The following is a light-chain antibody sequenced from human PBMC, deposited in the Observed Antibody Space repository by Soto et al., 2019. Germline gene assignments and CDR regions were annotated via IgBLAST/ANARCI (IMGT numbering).Light chain of an antibody. CDR1: QRVSTF. J-gene: IGKJ5*01. V-gene: IGKV3-11*01. CDR3: QQYYNWPRT. CDR2: EAS. Sequence: EIVLTQSPATLSLSPGERATLSCRASQRVSTFLAWYQQRPGQAPRLLISEASNRATGIPARFSGSGSGTEFTLTINSLQAEDCAVYYCQQYYNWPRTFGQGTRLEIK.